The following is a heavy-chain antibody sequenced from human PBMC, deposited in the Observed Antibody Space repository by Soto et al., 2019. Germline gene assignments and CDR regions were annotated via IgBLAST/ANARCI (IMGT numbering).Heavy chain of an antibody. CDR1: GGTFSSYA. D-gene: IGHD3-10*01. V-gene: IGHV1-69*13. Sequence: ASVKVSCKASGGTFSSYAISWVRQAPGQGLEWMGGIIPIFGTANYAQKFQGRVTITADESTSTAYMELSSLRSEDTAVYYCARSYGSGSYYPDKNNWFDPWGQGTLVTVSS. CDR2: IIPIFGTA. J-gene: IGHJ5*02. CDR3: ARSYGSGSYYPDKNNWFDP.